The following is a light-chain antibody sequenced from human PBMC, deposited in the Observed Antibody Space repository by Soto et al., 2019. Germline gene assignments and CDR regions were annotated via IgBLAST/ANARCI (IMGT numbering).Light chain of an antibody. Sequence: DIQMTQSPSSVSASVGDRVTITCRATQGLSGSLAWYQQKPWKAPKLLISVTSRLQSGVPSRFSGSASGTDFTLPIDSLQPEDLAPYYCKQGHNWPLTFGQGTRLEIK. V-gene: IGKV1-12*01. CDR3: KQGHNWPLT. J-gene: IGKJ5*01. CDR2: VTS. CDR1: QGLSGS.